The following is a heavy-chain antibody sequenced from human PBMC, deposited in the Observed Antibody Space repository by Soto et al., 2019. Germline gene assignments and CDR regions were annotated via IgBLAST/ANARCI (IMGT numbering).Heavy chain of an antibody. V-gene: IGHV3-30*18. J-gene: IGHJ4*02. D-gene: IGHD6-19*01. CDR3: AKDTIAVAPTFYY. CDR2: ISYDGSTK. CDR1: GFTFSSYG. Sequence: QVQLVESGGGVVQPGRSLRLSCAASGFTFSSYGIHWVRQAPGKGLEWVAVISYDGSTKYYAESVKGRCTISRDNSKNTLYLQMNSLRAEDTAVYYCAKDTIAVAPTFYYWGQGTLVTVSS.